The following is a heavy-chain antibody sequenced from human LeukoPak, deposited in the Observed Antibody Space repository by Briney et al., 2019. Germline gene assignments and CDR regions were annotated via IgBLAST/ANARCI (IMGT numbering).Heavy chain of an antibody. CDR1: GFTFSSFA. CDR2: IRGSGGST. Sequence: GGSLRLSCAASGFTFSSFAMSWVRQAPGRGLEWVSAIRGSGGSTYYADSVKGRFTISRDNSKNTLYLQMNSLRAEDTAVYYCAKDGDSSSWPYYYYYYGMDVWGQGTTVTVSS. CDR3: AKDGDSSSWPYYYYYYGMDV. D-gene: IGHD6-13*01. V-gene: IGHV3-23*01. J-gene: IGHJ6*02.